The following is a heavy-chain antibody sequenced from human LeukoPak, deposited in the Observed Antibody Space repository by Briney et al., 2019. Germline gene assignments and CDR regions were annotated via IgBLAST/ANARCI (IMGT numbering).Heavy chain of an antibody. J-gene: IGHJ4*02. CDR2: IYYSGST. CDR3: ARVTSSGYYYSRPGFDY. CDR1: GGSISSSSYY. Sequence: SETLSLTCTVSGGSISSSSYYWGWIRQPPGKGLEWIGSIYYSGSTYYNPSLKSRVTISVDTSKNQFSLKLSSVTAADTAVYYCARVTSSGYYYSRPGFDYWGQGTLVTVSS. D-gene: IGHD3-22*01. V-gene: IGHV4-39*07.